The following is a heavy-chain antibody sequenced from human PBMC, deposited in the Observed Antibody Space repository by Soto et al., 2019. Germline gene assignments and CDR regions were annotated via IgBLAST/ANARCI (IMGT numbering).Heavy chain of an antibody. D-gene: IGHD1-1*01. CDR3: AKLAARGIYCYQYGMDV. J-gene: IGHJ6*01. CDR2: IDPSDSYT. Sequence: GESLKISCKGSGYSFTSYWISWGRQMPVKDLELIVRIDPSDSYTNYSPSFQGHVTIAAGKSLSTAYLQQSSLKASDSAMYYCAKLAARGIYCYQYGMDVWGQGMTVTVS. V-gene: IGHV5-10-1*01. CDR1: GYSFTSYW.